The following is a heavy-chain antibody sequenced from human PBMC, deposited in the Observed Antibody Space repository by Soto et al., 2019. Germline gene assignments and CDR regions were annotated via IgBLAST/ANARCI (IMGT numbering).Heavy chain of an antibody. CDR1: GGSISSSSYY. CDR2: IYYSGST. Sequence: QLQLQESGPGLVKPSETLSLTCTVSGGSISSSSYYWGWIRQPPGKGLEWIGSIYYSGSTYYNPSLKSRVTISVDTSKNQFSLKLSCVTAADTAVYYCASDREYYDFWSGYYSRYYGMDVWGQGTTVTVSS. V-gene: IGHV4-39*01. D-gene: IGHD3-3*01. J-gene: IGHJ6*02. CDR3: ASDREYYDFWSGYYSRYYGMDV.